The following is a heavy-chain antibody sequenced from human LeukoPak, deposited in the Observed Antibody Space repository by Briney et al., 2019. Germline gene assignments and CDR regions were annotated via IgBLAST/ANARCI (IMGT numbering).Heavy chain of an antibody. Sequence: SETLSLTCAVYGGSFSGYYWSWIRQPPGKGLEWIGEINHSGSTNYNPSLKSRVTISVDTSKNQFSLKLSSVTAVDTAVYYCARGPQGYCSSTSCYRYYYYGMDVWGQGTTVTVSS. D-gene: IGHD2-2*01. CDR3: ARGPQGYCSSTSCYRYYYYGMDV. J-gene: IGHJ6*02. CDR2: INHSGST. V-gene: IGHV4-34*01. CDR1: GGSFSGYY.